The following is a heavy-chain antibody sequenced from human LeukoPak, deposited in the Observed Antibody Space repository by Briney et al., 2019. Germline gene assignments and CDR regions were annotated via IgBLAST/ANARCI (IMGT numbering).Heavy chain of an antibody. J-gene: IGHJ5*02. Sequence: GASVKVSCKASGGTFSSYAISWVRQAPGQGLEWMGGIIPIFGTANYAQKFQGRVTITADESTSTAYMELSSLRSEDTAVYYCARGRRAYYYDSSGYSPWGQGTLVTVSS. CDR1: GGTFSSYA. D-gene: IGHD3-22*01. CDR3: ARGRRAYYYDSSGYSP. V-gene: IGHV1-69*01. CDR2: IIPIFGTA.